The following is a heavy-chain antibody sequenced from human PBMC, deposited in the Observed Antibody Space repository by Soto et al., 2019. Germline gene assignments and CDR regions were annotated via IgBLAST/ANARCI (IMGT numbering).Heavy chain of an antibody. CDR3: ARGWGYCSGGSCYSDYYYYMDV. J-gene: IGHJ6*03. CDR2: IWYDGSNK. Sequence: GGSLRLSCAASGFTFSSYGMHWVRQAPGKGLEWVAVIWYDGSNKYYADSVKGRFTISRDNSKNTLYLQMNSLRAEDTAVYYCARGWGYCSGGSCYSDYYYYMDVWGKGTTVTVSS. V-gene: IGHV3-33*01. CDR1: GFTFSSYG. D-gene: IGHD2-15*01.